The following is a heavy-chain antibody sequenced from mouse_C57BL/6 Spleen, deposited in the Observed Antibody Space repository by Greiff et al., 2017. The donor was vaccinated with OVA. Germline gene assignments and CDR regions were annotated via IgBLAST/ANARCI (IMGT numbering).Heavy chain of an antibody. J-gene: IGHJ4*01. CDR1: GYSITSGYY. CDR2: ISYDGSN. Sequence: EVKLQESGPGLVKPSQSLSLTCSVTGYSITSGYYWNWIRQFPGNKLEWMGYISYDGSNNYNPSLKNRISITRDTSKNQFFLKLNSVTTEDTATYYCATPLYYGSSYRDYWGQGTSVTVSS. CDR3: ATPLYYGSSYRDY. D-gene: IGHD1-1*01. V-gene: IGHV3-6*01.